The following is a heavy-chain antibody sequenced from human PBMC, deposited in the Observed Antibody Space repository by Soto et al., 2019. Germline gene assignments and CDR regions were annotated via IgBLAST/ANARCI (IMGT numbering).Heavy chain of an antibody. V-gene: IGHV3-66*01. D-gene: IGHD2-2*01. J-gene: IGHJ4*02. Sequence: GGSLRLSCAASGFTVSSNYMSWVRQAPGKGLEWVSVIYSGGSTYYADSVKGRFTISRDNSKNTLYLQMNSLRAEDTAVYYCARDLGDCCSTSCMGGTFDYWGQGTLVTVSS. CDR3: ARDLGDCCSTSCMGGTFDY. CDR1: GFTVSSNY. CDR2: IYSGGST.